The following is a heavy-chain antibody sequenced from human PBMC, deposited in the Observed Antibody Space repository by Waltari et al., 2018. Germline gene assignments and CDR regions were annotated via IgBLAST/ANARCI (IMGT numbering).Heavy chain of an antibody. D-gene: IGHD6-6*01. V-gene: IGHV3-48*03. CDR1: GFTFSSYE. CDR2: ISSSGITL. J-gene: IGHJ6*02. CDR3: ARGGSSSLLNYYYGMDV. Sequence: EVQLVESGGGLVQPGGSLRLSCAASGFTFSSYEMNWVRQAPGKGLEWVSYISSSGITLYYADSVKGRFTISRDNAKNSLYLQMNSLRAEDSAVYYCARGGSSSLLNYYYGMDVWGQGTTVTVSS.